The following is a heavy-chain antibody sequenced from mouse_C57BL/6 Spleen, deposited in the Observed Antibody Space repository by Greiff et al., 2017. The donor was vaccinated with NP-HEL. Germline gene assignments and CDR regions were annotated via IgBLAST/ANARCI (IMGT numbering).Heavy chain of an antibody. J-gene: IGHJ2*01. D-gene: IGHD2-3*01. CDR1: GFTFSSYA. V-gene: IGHV5-9-1*02. Sequence: EVKLMESGEGLVKPGGSLKLSCAASGFTFSSYAMSWVRQTPEKRLEWVAYISSGGDYIYYADTVKGRFTISRDNARNTLYLQMSSLKSEDTAMYYCTRGYYYFDYWGQGTTLTVSS. CDR2: ISSGGDYI. CDR3: TRGYYYFDY.